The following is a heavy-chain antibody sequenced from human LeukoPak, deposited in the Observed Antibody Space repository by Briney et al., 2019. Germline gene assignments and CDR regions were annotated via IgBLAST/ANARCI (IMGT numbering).Heavy chain of an antibody. CDR2: IYTGRTT. CDR1: GGSISPYY. Sequence: SETLSLTCTVSGGSISPYYWSWIRQPAGKALELIGRIYTGRTTTYNPSLKSRVTMSVDTSKNQFSLKLSSVTAADTAVYYCASGFSNAWEVQAYWGQGTLVTVSS. D-gene: IGHD6-13*01. J-gene: IGHJ4*02. CDR3: ASGFSNAWEVQAY. V-gene: IGHV4-4*07.